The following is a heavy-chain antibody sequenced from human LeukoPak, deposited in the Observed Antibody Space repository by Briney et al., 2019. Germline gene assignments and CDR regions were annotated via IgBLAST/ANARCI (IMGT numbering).Heavy chain of an antibody. CDR1: GFTFFSYA. CDR2: ISDTGATT. D-gene: IGHD2-8*01. Sequence: GGSLRLSCAGSGFTFFSYAMSWVRQAPGKGLEWVSAISDTGATTYDADSVKGRFTISIDNSRSTLYLQMNSLRAEDTALYYCAKDTSIGRYCTNGVCSPFDYWGQGTLVTVSS. J-gene: IGHJ4*02. CDR3: AKDTSIGRYCTNGVCSPFDY. V-gene: IGHV3-23*01.